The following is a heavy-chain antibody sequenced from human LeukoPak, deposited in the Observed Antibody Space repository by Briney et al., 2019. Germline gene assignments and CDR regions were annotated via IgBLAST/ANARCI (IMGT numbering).Heavy chain of an antibody. V-gene: IGHV5-51*01. Sequence: GESLKISCKGSGYSFTSYWIGWVRQMPGKGLEWMGIIYPGDSDTRYSPSFQGQVTISADKSISTAYLQWSSLKASDTAMYYCARYLGVYDILTGFTHKNWFDPWGQGTLVTVSS. J-gene: IGHJ5*02. CDR2: IYPGDSDT. CDR3: ARYLGVYDILTGFTHKNWFDP. CDR1: GYSFTSYW. D-gene: IGHD3-9*01.